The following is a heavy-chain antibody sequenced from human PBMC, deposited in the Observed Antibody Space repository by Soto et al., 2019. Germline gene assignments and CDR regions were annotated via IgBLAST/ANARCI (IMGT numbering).Heavy chain of an antibody. Sequence: GGSLRLSCAASGFTFDDYAMHWVRQAPGKGLEWVSGISWNSGSIGYADSVKGRFTISRDNAKNSLYLQMNSLRAEDTALYYCAKLQYCSGGSCYGSDAFDIWGQGTMVTVSS. J-gene: IGHJ3*02. CDR1: GFTFDDYA. CDR2: ISWNSGSI. CDR3: AKLQYCSGGSCYGSDAFDI. V-gene: IGHV3-9*01. D-gene: IGHD2-15*01.